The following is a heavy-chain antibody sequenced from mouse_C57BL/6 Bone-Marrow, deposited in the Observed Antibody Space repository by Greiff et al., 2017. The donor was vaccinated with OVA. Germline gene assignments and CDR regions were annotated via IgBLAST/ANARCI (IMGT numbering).Heavy chain of an antibody. V-gene: IGHV1-50*01. J-gene: IGHJ2*01. CDR1: GYTFTSYW. CDR3: ATLVVDY. Sequence: QVQLQQPGAELVKPGASVKLSCKASGYTFTSYWMQWVKQRPGQGLEWIGEIDPSDSYTNYNQKFKGKATLTVDTSSSTAYMQLSSLTSEDSAVYYCATLVVDYWGQGTTLTVSS. D-gene: IGHD2-2*01. CDR2: IDPSDSYT.